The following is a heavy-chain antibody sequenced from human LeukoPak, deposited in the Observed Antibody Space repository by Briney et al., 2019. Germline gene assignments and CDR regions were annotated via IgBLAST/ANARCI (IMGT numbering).Heavy chain of an antibody. CDR2: IYYSGST. D-gene: IGHD1-7*01. J-gene: IGHJ4*02. Sequence: SETLSLXCTVSGGSISSSSYYWGWIRQPPGKGLEWIGSIYYSGSTYYNPSLKSRVTISVDTSKNQFSLKLSSVTAADTAVYYCARQGMLSGTTFYFDYWGQGTLVTVSS. CDR1: GGSISSSSYY. CDR3: ARQGMLSGTTFYFDY. V-gene: IGHV4-39*01.